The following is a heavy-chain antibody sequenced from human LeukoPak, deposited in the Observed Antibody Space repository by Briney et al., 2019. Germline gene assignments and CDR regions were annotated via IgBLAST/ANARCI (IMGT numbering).Heavy chain of an antibody. V-gene: IGHV4-59*01. CDR2: TYNSGST. CDR1: GGSISIYY. D-gene: IGHD2-2*01. J-gene: IGHJ6*02. Sequence: SETLSLTCTVSGGSISIYYWSWIRQPPGKGLEWLAYTYNSGSTLYNPSLKSRVTISVDTSKNQFSLKLSSVTAADTAVYYCARGDIVVVPAASYGMDVWGQGTTITVSS. CDR3: ARGDIVVVPAASYGMDV.